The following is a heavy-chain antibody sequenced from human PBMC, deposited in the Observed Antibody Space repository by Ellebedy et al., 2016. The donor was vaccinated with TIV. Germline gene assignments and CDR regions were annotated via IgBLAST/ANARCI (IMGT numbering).Heavy chain of an antibody. Sequence: GGSLRLXXAASGFTFSNYSMNWVRQAPGKGLEWVSSISSSSSYIYYADSVKGRFIISRDNAKNSLYLQMNGLRAEDTAGYYCARDTSRNYDILTGYYTPYYYGMDVWGQGTTVTVSS. CDR2: ISSSSSYI. D-gene: IGHD3-9*01. CDR3: ARDTSRNYDILTGYYTPYYYGMDV. V-gene: IGHV3-21*01. J-gene: IGHJ6*02. CDR1: GFTFSNYS.